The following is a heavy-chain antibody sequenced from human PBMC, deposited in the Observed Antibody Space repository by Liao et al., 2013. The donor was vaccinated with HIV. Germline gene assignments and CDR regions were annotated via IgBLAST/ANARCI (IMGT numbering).Heavy chain of an antibody. J-gene: IGHJ4*02. V-gene: IGHV4-30-2*03. CDR1: GGSISSGGYS. CDR3: ARAVSCNYYDSSGYFQGCTYFDY. CDR2: VYYTGTT. D-gene: IGHD3-22*01. Sequence: QLQLQESGSGLVKPSQTLSLTCAVSGGSISSGGYSWSWIRQLPGEGLEWIGYVYYTGTTDYNPSLQSRVTISLDTSKDQVSLKLSSVTAADTAVYYCARAVSCNYYDSSGYFQGCTYFDYWGQGTLVAVSS.